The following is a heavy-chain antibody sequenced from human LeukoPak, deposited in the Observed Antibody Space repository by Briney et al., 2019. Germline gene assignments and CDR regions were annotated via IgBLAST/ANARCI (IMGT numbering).Heavy chain of an antibody. J-gene: IGHJ4*02. D-gene: IGHD5-12*01. CDR1: GFTFSSYE. V-gene: IGHV3-48*03. CDR3: ARGTRPYDSTFDY. CDR2: ISSSGSTI. Sequence: PGGSLRLSCAASGFTFSSYEMNWVRQAPGKGLEWVSYISSSGSTIYYADSVKGRFTISRDNAKNSLYLQMNSLRAEDTAVYYCARGTRPYDSTFDYWGQGTLVTVSS.